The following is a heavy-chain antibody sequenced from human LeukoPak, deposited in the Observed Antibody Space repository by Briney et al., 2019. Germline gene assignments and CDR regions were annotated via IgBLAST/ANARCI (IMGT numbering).Heavy chain of an antibody. V-gene: IGHV3-21*01. CDR1: GYTFRSYS. CDR2: ISSSSSNYI. Sequence: GGSLRLSCAASGYTFRSYSMNGLRQAPGKGLEWLSSISSSSSNYIYYADSVKGQFTICRDNAKNSLYLQMNSLRDEDTAVYYCATLLIAATPGYWGQGTLVTVSS. D-gene: IGHD6-13*01. J-gene: IGHJ4*02. CDR3: ATLLIAATPGY.